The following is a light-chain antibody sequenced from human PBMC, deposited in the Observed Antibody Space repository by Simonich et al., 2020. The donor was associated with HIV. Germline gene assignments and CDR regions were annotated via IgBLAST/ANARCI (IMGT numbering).Light chain of an antibody. V-gene: IGLV2-14*03. CDR2: DVI. Sequence: QSALTQPRSVSGSPGQSVTISCTGTSIDVGGYNYVSWYQQHPGKAPKLLIYDVIKRPSGVSNRFSGSKSGNTASLTISGLQAEDEADYYCSSYTSSSTWVFGGGTKLTVL. CDR1: SIDVGGYNY. CDR3: SSYTSSSTWV. J-gene: IGLJ3*02.